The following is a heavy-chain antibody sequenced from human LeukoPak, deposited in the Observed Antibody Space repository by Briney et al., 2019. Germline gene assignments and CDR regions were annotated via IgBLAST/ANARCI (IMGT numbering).Heavy chain of an antibody. CDR2: IYYSGST. CDR1: GGSISSYY. D-gene: IGHD3-10*01. CDR3: ATSRGFGELSNFDY. Sequence: SETLSLTCTVSGGSISSYYWSWIRQPPGKGLEWIGYIYYSGSTNYNPSLKSRVTISVDTSRNQFSLKLSSVTAADTAVYYCATSRGFGELSNFDYWGQGTLVTVSS. J-gene: IGHJ4*02. V-gene: IGHV4-59*08.